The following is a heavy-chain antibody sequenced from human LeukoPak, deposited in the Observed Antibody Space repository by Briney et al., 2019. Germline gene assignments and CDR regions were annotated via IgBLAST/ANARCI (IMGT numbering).Heavy chain of an antibody. J-gene: IGHJ1*01. CDR3: ASTRPTVEYFQH. V-gene: IGHV1-46*03. CDR1: GYTFTSYY. CDR2: INPSGGST. Sequence: ASVKVSCKASGYTFTSYYMHWVRQAPGQGLEWMGIINPSGGSTSYAQKFQGRVTMTRDTSTSTVYMELSSLRSEDTAVYYCASTRPTVEYFQHWGQGTLVTVSS.